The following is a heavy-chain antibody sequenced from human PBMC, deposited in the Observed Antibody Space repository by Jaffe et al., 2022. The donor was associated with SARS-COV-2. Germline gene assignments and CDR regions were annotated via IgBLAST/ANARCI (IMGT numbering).Heavy chain of an antibody. CDR1: GFTVSSNY. J-gene: IGHJ4*02. V-gene: IGHV3-53*01. Sequence: EVQLVESGGGLIQPGGSLRLSCAASGFTVSSNYMTWVRQAPGKGLEWVSAIYSGGSTYYADSVKGRFTISRDNSKNTLYLQMNSLRVEDTAVYYCATAMAVVAFDYWGQGTPVTVSS. CDR3: ATAMAVVAFDY. D-gene: IGHD6-19*01. CDR2: IYSGGST.